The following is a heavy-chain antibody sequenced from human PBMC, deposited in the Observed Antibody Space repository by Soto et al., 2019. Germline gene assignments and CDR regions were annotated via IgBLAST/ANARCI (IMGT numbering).Heavy chain of an antibody. D-gene: IGHD3-10*01. Sequence: SETLSLTCSVSPGSISSGDYYWSWVRQPPGKGLEWIGYISHSGSTYYNPSLKSRLTMSVDTSKNQFSLKLSSVTAADMAVYYCARDGGNWFDPWGQGTLVTVSS. CDR3: ARDGGNWFDP. J-gene: IGHJ5*02. CDR1: PGSISSGDYY. CDR2: ISHSGST. V-gene: IGHV4-30-4*01.